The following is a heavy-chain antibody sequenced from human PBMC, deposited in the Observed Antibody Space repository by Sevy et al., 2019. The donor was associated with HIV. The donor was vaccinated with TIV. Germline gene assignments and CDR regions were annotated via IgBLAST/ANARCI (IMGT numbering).Heavy chain of an antibody. CDR2: IYYGGST. CDR3: ARLYSGSYSYYYGMDV. CDR1: GGSISSSSYY. V-gene: IGHV4-39*01. Sequence: SETLSLTCTVSGGSISSSSYYWGWIRQPPGKGLEWIGSIYYGGSTYSNPSLKSRVTISVDPSKNQFSLKLGSVTAANTAVYYCARLYSGSYSYYYGMDVWGQGTTVTVSS. D-gene: IGHD1-26*01. J-gene: IGHJ6*02.